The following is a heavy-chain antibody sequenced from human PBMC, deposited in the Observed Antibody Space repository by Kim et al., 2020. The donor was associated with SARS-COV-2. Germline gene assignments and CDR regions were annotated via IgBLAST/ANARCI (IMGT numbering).Heavy chain of an antibody. J-gene: IGHJ5*02. CDR3: ARAPPEFWFDP. Sequence: TYSTPSTKGRVTISVDTSKNQFSLKLGAVTAADTAVYDCARAPPEFWFDPWGQGTLVTVSS. CDR2: T. V-gene: IGHV4-31*02. D-gene: IGHD3-10*01.